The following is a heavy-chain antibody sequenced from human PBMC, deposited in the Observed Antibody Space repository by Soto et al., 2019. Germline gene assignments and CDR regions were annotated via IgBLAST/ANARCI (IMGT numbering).Heavy chain of an antibody. CDR2: IKQDGSEK. Sequence: GGLRLSCAASGFTFSSYWMSWVRQAPGKGLEWVANIKQDGSEKYYVDSVKGRFTISRDNAKNSLYLQMNSLRAEDTAVYYCARAPRNIWGSYRYNGYYFDYWGQGTLVTVSS. D-gene: IGHD3-16*02. V-gene: IGHV3-7*01. J-gene: IGHJ4*02. CDR3: ARAPRNIWGSYRYNGYYFDY. CDR1: GFTFSSYW.